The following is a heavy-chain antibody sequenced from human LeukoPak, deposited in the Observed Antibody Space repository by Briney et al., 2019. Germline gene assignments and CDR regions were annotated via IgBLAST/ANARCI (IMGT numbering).Heavy chain of an antibody. V-gene: IGHV3-53*01. CDR3: ARGAPEGHCSSTSCPSDY. Sequence: GGSLRLSCAASGLTVSSNYMSWVRQAPGKGLEWGSVIYSGGSTYYADSVKGRFTISRDNSKNTLYLQMNSLRAEDTAVYYCARGAPEGHCSSTSCPSDYWAQGTLVTVSS. CDR2: IYSGGST. J-gene: IGHJ4*02. D-gene: IGHD2-2*01. CDR1: GLTVSSNY.